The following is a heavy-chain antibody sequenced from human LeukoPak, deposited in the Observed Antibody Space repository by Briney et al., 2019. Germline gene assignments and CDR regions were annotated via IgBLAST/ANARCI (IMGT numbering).Heavy chain of an antibody. V-gene: IGHV1-8*03. CDR2: MNPNSGNT. D-gene: IGHD5-18*01. Sequence: ASVKVSCKASGYTFTSYDINWVRQATGQGLEWMGWMNPNSGNTGYAQKFQGRVTITRNTSISTAYMELSSLRAEDTALYYCARAATDTAMVEWGQGTLVTVSS. J-gene: IGHJ4*02. CDR1: GYTFTSYD. CDR3: ARAATDTAMVE.